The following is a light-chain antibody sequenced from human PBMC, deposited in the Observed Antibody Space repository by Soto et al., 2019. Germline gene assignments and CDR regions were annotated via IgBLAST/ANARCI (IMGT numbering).Light chain of an antibody. J-gene: IGKJ4*01. Sequence: EIVVTQSPGTLSLSPGERATLSCRASQSVSSSYLAWYQQKPGQAPRLLIYGASSSATGIPDRFSGSGAGTDFTLTISILEPEDFAVYYCQQYGSSPPLTFGGGTKVEIK. CDR1: QSVSSSY. CDR3: QQYGSSPPLT. V-gene: IGKV3-20*01. CDR2: GAS.